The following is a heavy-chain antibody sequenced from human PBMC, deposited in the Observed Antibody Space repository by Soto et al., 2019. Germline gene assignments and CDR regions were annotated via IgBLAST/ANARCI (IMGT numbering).Heavy chain of an antibody. V-gene: IGHV4-31*03. CDR3: ARRYGASFDY. CDR2: IYSSGTT. D-gene: IGHD4-17*01. CDR1: GGSIRSAAFY. J-gene: IGHJ4*02. Sequence: TLSLTCTVSGGSIRSAAFYWSWIRQHPGKGLEWIGYIYSSGTTFYNPSLKSRLTISVDTSRNQFSLKLSSVTAADTAVYYCARRYGASFDYWGQGTLVTVSS.